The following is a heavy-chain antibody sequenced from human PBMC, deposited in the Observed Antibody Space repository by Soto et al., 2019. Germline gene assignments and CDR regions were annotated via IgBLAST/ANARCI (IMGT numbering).Heavy chain of an antibody. V-gene: IGHV1-69*01. Sequence: LVQSGAEVKKPGSSVKVSXXXXXGTFSSYAIXXXXXXXGXGLEWMGGIIPIFGTANYAQKFQGRVTITADESTSTAYMELSSLRSEDTAVYYCARELYGSGEWGQGTLVTVSS. CDR3: ARELYGSGE. D-gene: IGHD3-10*01. CDR1: XGTFSSYA. CDR2: IIPIFGTA. J-gene: IGHJ4*02.